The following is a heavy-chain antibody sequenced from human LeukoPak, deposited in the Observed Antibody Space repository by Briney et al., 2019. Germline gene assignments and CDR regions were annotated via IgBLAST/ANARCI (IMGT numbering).Heavy chain of an antibody. CDR3: GAHISSSWMGRIYYFDY. CDR2: IYYSGST. V-gene: IGHV4-39*01. Sequence: SETLSLTCTVSGGSISSSSYYWGWIRQPPGKGLEWIGSIYYSGSTYYNPSLKSRVTISVDTSKNQFSLKLSSVTAADTAVYYCGAHISSSWMGRIYYFDYWGQGTLVTVSS. J-gene: IGHJ4*02. D-gene: IGHD6-6*01. CDR1: GGSISSSSYY.